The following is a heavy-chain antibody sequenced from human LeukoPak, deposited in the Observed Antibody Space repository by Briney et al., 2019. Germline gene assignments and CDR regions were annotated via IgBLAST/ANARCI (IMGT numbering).Heavy chain of an antibody. CDR3: ATRGITAARLDY. CDR2: ISTSNGDR. V-gene: IGHV1-18*04. Sequence: ASVKVSCKPSGSTFPSHAITWLRQAPGQGPEWMGWISTSNGDRNYVQNLQGRITLTIDTSTTTAYMELRSLRSDDTAIYYCATRGITAARLDYWGQGTLVTASS. CDR1: GSTFPSHA. D-gene: IGHD2-2*01. J-gene: IGHJ4*02.